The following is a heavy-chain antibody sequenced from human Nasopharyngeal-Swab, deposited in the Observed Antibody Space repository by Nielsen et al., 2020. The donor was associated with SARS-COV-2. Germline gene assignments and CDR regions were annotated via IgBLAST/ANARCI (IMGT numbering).Heavy chain of an antibody. Sequence: GSLRLSCQGSGYSFTSYWIGWVRQMPGKGLEWMGIIYPGDSDTRYSPSFQGQVTISADKSISTAYLQWSSLKASDTAMYYCARRRGYSGDDDYWGQGTLVTVSS. CDR2: IYPGDSDT. CDR3: ARRRGYSGDDDY. CDR1: GYSFTSYW. V-gene: IGHV5-51*01. J-gene: IGHJ4*02. D-gene: IGHD5-12*01.